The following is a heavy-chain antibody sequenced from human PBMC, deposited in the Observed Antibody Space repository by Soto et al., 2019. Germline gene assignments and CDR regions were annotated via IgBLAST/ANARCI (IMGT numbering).Heavy chain of an antibody. CDR1: GFTFDDYA. Sequence: GGSLRLSCAASGFTFDDYAMHWVRQAPGKGLEWVSGISWNSGSIGYADSVKSRFTISRDNAKNSLYLQMNSLRAEDTALYYCAKDIQWVFSTYYYYGMDVWGQGTTVTVSS. V-gene: IGHV3-9*01. J-gene: IGHJ6*02. CDR2: ISWNSGSI. CDR3: AKDIQWVFSTYYYYGMDV. D-gene: IGHD1-26*01.